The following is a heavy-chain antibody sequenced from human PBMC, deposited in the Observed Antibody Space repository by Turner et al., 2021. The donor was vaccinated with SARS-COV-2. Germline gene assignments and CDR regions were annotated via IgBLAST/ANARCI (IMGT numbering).Heavy chain of an antibody. V-gene: IGHV3-53*01. Sequence: EVQLVESGGGLIQPGGSLRLSCAASGFTVSSNYMSWVRQAPGKGLEWVSVIYSGGSTYYADSVKGRFTISRDNSKNTLYLQMNSLRAEDTAVYYCARGYSSDWYQSGALDIWGQGTMVTVSS. CDR1: GFTVSSNY. D-gene: IGHD6-19*01. CDR2: IYSGGST. CDR3: ARGYSSDWYQSGALDI. J-gene: IGHJ3*02.